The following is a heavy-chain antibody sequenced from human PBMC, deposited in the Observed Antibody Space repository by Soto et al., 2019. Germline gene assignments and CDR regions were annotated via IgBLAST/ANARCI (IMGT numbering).Heavy chain of an antibody. D-gene: IGHD2-15*01. CDR1: GASITSGAYS. CDR2: INHLETT. V-gene: IGHV4-30-2*01. J-gene: IGHJ4*02. CDR3: ASGGGFVSFDY. Sequence: QLQLHMSGSGLVKPSQTLSLTCTVSGASITSGAYSWSWIRQTPGKGLEWIGYINHLETTFYNPSFESRLTLSIERNENQFSLNLKSMSASGRAVYFCASGGGFVSFDYWGQGILVTVST.